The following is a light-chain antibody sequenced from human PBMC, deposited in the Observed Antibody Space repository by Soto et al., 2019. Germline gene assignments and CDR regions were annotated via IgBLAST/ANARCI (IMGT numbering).Light chain of an antibody. CDR1: TGAVTSSHY. V-gene: IGLV7-46*01. Sequence: QAVVTQEPSLTVFPGGTVTLTCGSSTGAVTSSHYPYWFQQKPGQAPRTLIYDPSNKHSWTPARFSGSLLGGKAALTLSGAQPEDEAEYYCLLSYSGAWVFGGGTKLTVL. CDR3: LLSYSGAWV. J-gene: IGLJ3*02. CDR2: DPS.